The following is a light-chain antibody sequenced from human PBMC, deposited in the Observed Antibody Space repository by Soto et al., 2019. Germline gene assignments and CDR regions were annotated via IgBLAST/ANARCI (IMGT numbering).Light chain of an antibody. CDR1: KLGDRF. CDR3: QAWDSGTGVV. CDR2: QDT. V-gene: IGLV3-1*01. J-gene: IGLJ2*01. Sequence: SYELTQPPSVSVSPGQTASIPCYEDKLGDRFACWYQQKPGQSPVMVIYQDTKRPSGIPERFSGSNSGNTATLTISGTQAMDEADYYCQAWDSGTGVVFGGGTKVTVL.